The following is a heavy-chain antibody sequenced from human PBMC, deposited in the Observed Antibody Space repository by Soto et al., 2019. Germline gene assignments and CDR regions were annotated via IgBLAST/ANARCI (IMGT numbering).Heavy chain of an antibody. D-gene: IGHD2-2*01. CDR2: IIPMLDIT. CDR3: ARAAIVVVPAAKLFDY. J-gene: IGHJ4*01. V-gene: IGHV1-69*02. CDR1: GGTFSNHI. Sequence: SVKVSCKASGGTFSNHIITWVRQAPGQGPEWMGRIIPMLDITNYAQKFQGRVTMTTDTSTSTAYMDLRSLRSDDTAVYYCARAAIVVVPAAKLFDYWG.